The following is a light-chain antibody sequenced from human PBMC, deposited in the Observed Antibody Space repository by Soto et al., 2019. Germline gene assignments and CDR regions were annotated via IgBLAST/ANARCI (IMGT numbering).Light chain of an antibody. CDR1: QGISSY. CDR2: AAS. J-gene: IGKJ2*01. Sequence: DIQLTQSPSFLSASVGDRVTITCQASQGISSYLAWYQQKPGKATKLLIYAASTLQSGVPSRFSGSGSGTEFTLTISSLQPEDFATYYCQQLNSYSYTFGQGTKLEIK. CDR3: QQLNSYSYT. V-gene: IGKV1-9*01.